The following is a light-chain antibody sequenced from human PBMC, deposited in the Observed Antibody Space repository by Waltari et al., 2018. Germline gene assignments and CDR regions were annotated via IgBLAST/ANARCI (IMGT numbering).Light chain of an antibody. J-gene: IGLJ3*02. CDR3: SSYRGGFTYVV. CDR1: HTDIGAYNY. Sequence: QSALTQPASVSGSPGQSITISCTGTHTDIGAYNYVSWYQQHPGKAPKLILYGVSNRPSGVSGRFSGSKSGNTASLTISGLQAEDEADYYCSSYRGGFTYVVFGGGSKLTVL. V-gene: IGLV2-14*01. CDR2: GVS.